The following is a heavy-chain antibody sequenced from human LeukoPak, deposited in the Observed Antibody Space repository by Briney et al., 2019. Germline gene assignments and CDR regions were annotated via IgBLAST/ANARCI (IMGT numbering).Heavy chain of an antibody. V-gene: IGHV3-30*04. CDR1: GFTFSSYA. Sequence: GESLRLSCAASGFTFSSYAMHWVRQAPGKGLEWVAVISYDGSNKYYADSVKGRSTISRDNSKNTLYLQMNSLRAEDTAVYYCARGSANYDILTGYYAWGQGTLVTVSS. CDR3: ARGSANYDILTGYYA. D-gene: IGHD3-9*01. J-gene: IGHJ4*02. CDR2: ISYDGSNK.